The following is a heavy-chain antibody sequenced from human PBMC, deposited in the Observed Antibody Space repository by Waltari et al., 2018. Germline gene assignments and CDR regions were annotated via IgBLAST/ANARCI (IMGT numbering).Heavy chain of an antibody. CDR1: ARAITSVVYY. Sequence: QVQLQASGPALVRPSRTLSLTRTVSARAITSVVYYWTWFRQHPGKGLEWIGYISNIGNTYYNPSLMSRVTMSVDTSKNQFSLDLSSVTAADTAVYYCATGYGSGTSFFDPWGQGTLVTVSS. CDR3: ATGYGSGTSFFDP. CDR2: ISNIGNT. D-gene: IGHD3-10*01. V-gene: IGHV4-31*03. J-gene: IGHJ5*02.